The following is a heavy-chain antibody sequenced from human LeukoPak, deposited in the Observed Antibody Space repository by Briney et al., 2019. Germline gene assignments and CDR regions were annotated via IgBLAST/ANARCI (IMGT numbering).Heavy chain of an antibody. Sequence: GGSLRLSCAASGFTFDDYAMYRVRQPPGKGLEWVSGINWNNDIIGYADSVKGRFTISRDNAKNSLFLQMNSLRVEDTALYYCAKGKSGGLHYYYGMDVWGQGTTVTVS. CDR2: INWNNDII. CDR1: GFTFDDYA. CDR3: AKGKSGGLHYYYGMDV. V-gene: IGHV3-9*01. J-gene: IGHJ6*02. D-gene: IGHD3/OR15-3a*01.